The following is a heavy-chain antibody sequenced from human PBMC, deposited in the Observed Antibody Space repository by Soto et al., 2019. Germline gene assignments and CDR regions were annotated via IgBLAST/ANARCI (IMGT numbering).Heavy chain of an antibody. CDR2: TYYTGST. CDR3: TRVGGYYGDYPNFDY. V-gene: IGHV4-59*01. Sequence: PSETLSLTCSVSGSSIRPYYWSWIRQPPGKGLEWIGNTYYTGSTNYNPSLKSRLIMSVASSRNQLSLRLSSVTAADTAVYYCTRVGGYYGDYPNFDYWGQGALVTVSS. J-gene: IGHJ4*02. CDR1: GSSIRPYY. D-gene: IGHD4-17*01.